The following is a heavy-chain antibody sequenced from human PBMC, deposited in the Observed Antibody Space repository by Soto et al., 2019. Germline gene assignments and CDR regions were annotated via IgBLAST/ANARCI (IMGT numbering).Heavy chain of an antibody. CDR2: ISGSGGST. Sequence: GGSLRLSCPASGFTFSSYAMSWVRQAPGKGLEWVSAISGSGGSTYYADSVKGRFTISRDNSKNTLYLQMNSLRAEDTAVYYCAKDRGSYPKLGPGSDWFDPWGQGTLVTVSS. CDR3: AKDRGSYPKLGPGSDWFDP. D-gene: IGHD7-27*01. J-gene: IGHJ5*02. V-gene: IGHV3-23*01. CDR1: GFTFSSYA.